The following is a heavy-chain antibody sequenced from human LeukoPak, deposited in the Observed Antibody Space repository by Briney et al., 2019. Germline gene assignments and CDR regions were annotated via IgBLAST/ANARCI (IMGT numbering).Heavy chain of an antibody. V-gene: IGHV4-59*01. CDR3: ARGGGYYGSSVLYFNY. Sequence: SETLSLTCSVSGGSISNYYWSWIRLPPGKGLEWIGYIYYTGNSYYNPSLKSPVTISVDTSKNQFSLKLSSVTAADTAVYFCARGGGYYGSSVLYFNYWGQGTLVTVSS. J-gene: IGHJ4*02. CDR2: IYYTGNS. D-gene: IGHD3-22*01. CDR1: GGSISNYY.